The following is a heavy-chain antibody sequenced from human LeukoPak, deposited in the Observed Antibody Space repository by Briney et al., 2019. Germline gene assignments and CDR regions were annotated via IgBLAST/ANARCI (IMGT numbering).Heavy chain of an antibody. CDR2: INHSGST. CDR3: ARDTIAAAGTGDHYYYYYYYMDV. CDR1: GGSFSGYY. J-gene: IGHJ6*03. Sequence: PSETLSLTCAVYGGSFSGYYWSWIRQPPGKGLEWIGEINHSGSTNYNPSLKSRVTISVDTSKNQFSLKLSSVTAADTAVYYCARDTIAAAGTGDHYYYYYYYMDVWGKGTTVTVSS. D-gene: IGHD6-13*01. V-gene: IGHV4-34*01.